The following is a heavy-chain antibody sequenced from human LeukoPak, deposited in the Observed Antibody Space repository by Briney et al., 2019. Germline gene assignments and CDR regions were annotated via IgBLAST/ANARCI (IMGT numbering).Heavy chain of an antibody. CDR2: ICYSGST. J-gene: IGHJ4*02. CDR1: GGSISSGGYY. CDR3: ARDKPYGSGSYIDY. Sequence: SETLSLTCTVSGGSISSGGYYWSWIRQHPGKGLEWIGYICYSGSTYYNPSLKSRDTISVDTSKNQFSLKLSSVTAADTAVYYCARDKPYGSGSYIDYWGQGTLVTVSS. V-gene: IGHV4-31*03. D-gene: IGHD3-10*01.